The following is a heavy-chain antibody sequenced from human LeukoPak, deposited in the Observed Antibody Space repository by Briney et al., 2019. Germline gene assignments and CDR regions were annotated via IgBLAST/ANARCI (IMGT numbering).Heavy chain of an antibody. CDR3: ARGKGYCSSTSCSRFDY. CDR2: INHSGSA. J-gene: IGHJ4*02. Sequence: SETLSLTCAVYGVSFSGYYWSWIRQPPGKGLEWIGEINHSGSANYNPSLKSRVTISVDTSKNQFSLKLSSVTAADTAVYYCARGKGYCSSTSCSRFDYWGQGTLVTVSS. V-gene: IGHV4-34*01. D-gene: IGHD2-2*01. CDR1: GVSFSGYY.